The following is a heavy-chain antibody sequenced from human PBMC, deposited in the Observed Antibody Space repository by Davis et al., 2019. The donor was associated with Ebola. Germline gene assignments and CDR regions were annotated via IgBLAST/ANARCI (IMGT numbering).Heavy chain of an antibody. Sequence: GASLKISCAASGFTFSNYKMNWVRQAPGKGLEWVSSISSSSSYIFYADSVKGRFTISRDNAKNSLYLQMNSLRAEDTAVYYCARRYYDTSGYPFDYWGQGTLVTVSS. CDR3: ARRYYDTSGYPFDY. CDR2: ISSSSSYI. D-gene: IGHD3-22*01. V-gene: IGHV3-21*01. J-gene: IGHJ4*02. CDR1: GFTFSNYK.